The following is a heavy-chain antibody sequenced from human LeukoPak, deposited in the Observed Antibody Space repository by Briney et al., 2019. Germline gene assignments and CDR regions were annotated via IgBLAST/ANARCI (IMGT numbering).Heavy chain of an antibody. CDR2: ISSNGGST. J-gene: IGHJ4*02. CDR1: GFTFSSYA. CDR3: VKDLGQQWLVSYFDY. Sequence: PGGSLRLSCSASGFTFSSYAMHWVRQAPGKGLQYVSAISSNGGSTYYADSVKGRFTISRDNSKNTLYLQMSSLRAEDTAVYYCVKDLGQQWLVSYFDYWGQGTLVTVSS. D-gene: IGHD6-19*01. V-gene: IGHV3-64D*06.